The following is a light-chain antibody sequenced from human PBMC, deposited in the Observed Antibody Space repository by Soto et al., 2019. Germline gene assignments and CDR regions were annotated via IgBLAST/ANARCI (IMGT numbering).Light chain of an antibody. Sequence: QSVLTQPPSVSAAPGQNVTISCFGTSSNMGNNFVSWYQHLPGTAPKILIYDNVKRPSGIPDRFSGFKSGASATLGITGLQTGDEADYYCGSWDTSLSLCYVFGTGTKVTVL. J-gene: IGLJ1*01. CDR3: GSWDTSLSLCYV. CDR1: SSNMGNNF. V-gene: IGLV1-51*01. CDR2: DNV.